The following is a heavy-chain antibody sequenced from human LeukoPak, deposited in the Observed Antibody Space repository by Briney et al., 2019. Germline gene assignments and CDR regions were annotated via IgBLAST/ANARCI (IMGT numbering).Heavy chain of an antibody. CDR1: GYTFTAYY. J-gene: IGHJ4*02. CDR2: INPNSGGT. CDR3: AGVGATGTTSPFDY. D-gene: IGHD1-1*01. Sequence: ASVKVSCKASGYTFTAYYMHWVRQAPGQGLEWMGWINPNSGGTNYAQKFQGRVTMTRDTSISTAYMELSRLRSDDTAVYYWAGVGATGTTSPFDYWGQGTLVTVS. V-gene: IGHV1-2*02.